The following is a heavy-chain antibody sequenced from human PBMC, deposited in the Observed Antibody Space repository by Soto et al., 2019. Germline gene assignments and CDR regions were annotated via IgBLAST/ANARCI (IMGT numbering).Heavy chain of an antibody. D-gene: IGHD3-10*01. J-gene: IGHJ4*02. CDR3: ARGSKDSYPGSRIFDL. Sequence: GGPLKLSWFAPGFPLGGLPRGWVRQPPGGGLEWVSTITDTGGDAKYADSVRGRFAISRDNSKNTLYLQMSSLRVEDSAIYYCARGSKDSYPGSRIFDLWGRGTLVTVSS. CDR1: GFPLGGLP. V-gene: IGHV3-23*01. CDR2: ITDTGGDA.